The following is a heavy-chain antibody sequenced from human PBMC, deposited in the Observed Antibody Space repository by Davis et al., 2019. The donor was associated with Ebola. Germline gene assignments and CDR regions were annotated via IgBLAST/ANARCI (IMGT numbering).Heavy chain of an antibody. Sequence: AASVKVSCKASGGTFSSYAISWVRQAPGQGLEWMGGIIPIFGTANYAQKFQGRVTITADESTSTAYMELSSLRSEDTAVYYCARDGRHYYDSSGYPAAGAWYFDLWGRGTLVTVSS. CDR1: GGTFSSYA. V-gene: IGHV1-69*13. D-gene: IGHD3-22*01. CDR2: IIPIFGTA. CDR3: ARDGRHYYDSSGYPAAGAWYFDL. J-gene: IGHJ2*01.